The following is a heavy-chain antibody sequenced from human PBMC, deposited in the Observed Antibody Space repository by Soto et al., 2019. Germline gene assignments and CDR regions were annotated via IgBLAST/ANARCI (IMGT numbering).Heavy chain of an antibody. CDR1: GCTFSSYA. J-gene: IGHJ6*02. Sequence: ASVKVSCKASGCTFSSYAISWVRQAPGQGLEWMGGIIPIFGTANYAQKFQGRVTITADESTSTAYMELSSLRSEDTAVYYCARDGTIAAADPSYYYYGMDVWGQGTTVTVSS. CDR2: IIPIFGTA. CDR3: ARDGTIAAADPSYYYYGMDV. D-gene: IGHD6-13*01. V-gene: IGHV1-69*13.